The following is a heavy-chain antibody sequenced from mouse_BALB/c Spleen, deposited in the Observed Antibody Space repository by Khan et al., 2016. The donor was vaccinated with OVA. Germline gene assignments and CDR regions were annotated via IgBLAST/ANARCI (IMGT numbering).Heavy chain of an antibody. CDR2: ISPGSGDT. CDR3: ARRNYFGYTFAY. J-gene: IGHJ3*01. CDR1: GYTFTDYY. V-gene: IGHV1-77*01. D-gene: IGHD1-2*01. Sequence: QVQLQQPGAELARPGASVKLSCKASGYTFTDYYINWVKQRTGQGLEWIGEISPGSGDTYYNERFKGKATLTADKSSSTAYMQLSSLTSEASAVXSCARRNYFGYTFAYWGQGTLVTVSA.